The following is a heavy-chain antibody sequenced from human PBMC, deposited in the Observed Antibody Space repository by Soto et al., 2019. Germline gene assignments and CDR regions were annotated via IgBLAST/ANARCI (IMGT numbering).Heavy chain of an antibody. CDR1: GFTFSSYA. D-gene: IGHD6-13*01. J-gene: IGHJ4*02. CDR3: AKDQAGSSSQTYFFDY. CDR2: ISYDGRNE. Sequence: GGSLRLSCAASGFTFSSYAMHWVRQSPGKGLEWVAFISYDGRNEFYADSVKGRFTISRDNSKNTLYLQMNSLRTEDTAVYHCAKDQAGSSSQTYFFDYWGQGSLVTVSS. V-gene: IGHV3-30*04.